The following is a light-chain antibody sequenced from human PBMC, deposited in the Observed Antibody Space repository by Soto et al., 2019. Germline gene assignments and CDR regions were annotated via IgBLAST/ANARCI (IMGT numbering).Light chain of an antibody. J-gene: IGLJ3*02. CDR3: SSYTSSSTLPWV. CDR1: SSDVGGYNY. Sequence: QSALTQPASVSGSPGQSITISCTGTSSDVGGYNYVSWYQQHPGKAPKLMIYEVRNRPSGVSNRFSGSKSGNTASLTISGLQAEDEADYYCSSYTSSSTLPWVFGGGTKVTVL. V-gene: IGLV2-14*01. CDR2: EVR.